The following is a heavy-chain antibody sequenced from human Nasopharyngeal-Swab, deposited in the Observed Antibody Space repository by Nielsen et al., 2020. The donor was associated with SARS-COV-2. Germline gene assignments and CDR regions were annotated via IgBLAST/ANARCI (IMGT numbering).Heavy chain of an antibody. CDR3: ALDRGIQVWGYYYGLDV. J-gene: IGHJ6*02. Sequence: ASVKVSCKASGYTFVSHGISWVRQAPGQGLEWMGGINTYNGDTSYAEKFQGRVTITTDTSASSAFLELRSLRSDDTALYYCALDRGIQVWGYYYGLDVWGQGTTVTVSS. CDR2: INTYNGDT. V-gene: IGHV1-18*01. D-gene: IGHD3-16*01. CDR1: GYTFVSHG.